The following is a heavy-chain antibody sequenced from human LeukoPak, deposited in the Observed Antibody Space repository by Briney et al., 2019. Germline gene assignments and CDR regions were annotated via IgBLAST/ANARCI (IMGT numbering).Heavy chain of an antibody. CDR3: ARTYSSGWYPKR. CDR1: GGSISSSSYY. D-gene: IGHD6-19*01. V-gene: IGHV4-39*01. Sequence: SETLSLTCTVSGGSISSSSYYWAWIRQPPGKGLEWIGSIYYSGSTYYNPSLKSRVTISVDTSKNQFSLKLTSVTAADTAVYFCARTYSSGWYPKRWGQGALVTVS. J-gene: IGHJ4*02. CDR2: IYYSGST.